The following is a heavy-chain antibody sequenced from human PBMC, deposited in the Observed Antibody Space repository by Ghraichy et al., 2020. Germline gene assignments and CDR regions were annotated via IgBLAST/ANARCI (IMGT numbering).Heavy chain of an antibody. CDR1: GGSISSSNW. Sequence: GSLRLSCAVSGGSISSSNWWSWVRQPPGKGLEWSGEIYHSGSTNYNPSLKSRVTISVDKSKNQFSLKLSSVTAEDTAVYYCARSVSSGYYLDYWGQGTLVTVSS. D-gene: IGHD3-22*01. CDR3: ARSVSSGYYLDY. CDR2: IYHSGST. J-gene: IGHJ4*02. V-gene: IGHV4-4*02.